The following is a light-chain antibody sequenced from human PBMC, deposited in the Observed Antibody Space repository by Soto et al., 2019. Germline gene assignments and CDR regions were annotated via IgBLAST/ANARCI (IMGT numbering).Light chain of an antibody. J-gene: IGLJ2*01. V-gene: IGLV2-14*01. Sequence: QSALTQPASVSGSPGQSIAISCTGSSSDIGDYNYVSWYQQHPGKAPKLMIFDVSNRPSGVSNRFSGSMSGNTASLTISGLQPEDEADYYCRSYTGGSTVVFGGGTKLTAL. CDR2: DVS. CDR3: RSYTGGSTVV. CDR1: SSDIGDYNY.